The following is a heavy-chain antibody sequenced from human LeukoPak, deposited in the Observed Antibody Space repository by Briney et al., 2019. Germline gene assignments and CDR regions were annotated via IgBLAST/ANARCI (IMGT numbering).Heavy chain of an antibody. CDR2: INHSGST. CDR3: ARVKRDYGTD. J-gene: IGHJ4*02. Sequence: SETLSLTCAVYGGSFSGYYWSWIRQPPGKGLEWIGEINHSGSTNYNPSLKGRVTISVDTSKNQFSLKLSSVTAADTAVYYCARVKRDYGTDWGQGTLVTVSS. D-gene: IGHD4-17*01. CDR1: GGSFSGYY. V-gene: IGHV4-34*01.